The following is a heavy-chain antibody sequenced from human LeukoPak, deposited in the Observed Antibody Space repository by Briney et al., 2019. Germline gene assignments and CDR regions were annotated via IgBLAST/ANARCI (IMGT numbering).Heavy chain of an antibody. CDR3: ARDKEDDILTGYRYGIDV. Sequence: PGGSLRLSCAASGFTFSSCEMNWVRQAPGKGLEWVAYISSSGSTIYYADSLKARSPIPRDNAKPSLYLQMNSLRPQDTAVYYCARDKEDDILTGYRYGIDVWGQGTTVTVSS. D-gene: IGHD3-9*01. CDR2: ISSSGSTI. J-gene: IGHJ6*02. CDR1: GFTFSSCE. V-gene: IGHV3-48*03.